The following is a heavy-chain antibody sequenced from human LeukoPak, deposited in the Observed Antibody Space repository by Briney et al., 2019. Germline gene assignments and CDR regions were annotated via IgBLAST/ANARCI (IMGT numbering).Heavy chain of an antibody. Sequence: GGSLRLSCAASGFSFSSYGMHWVRQAPGKGLEWVAFIRYDGNNRYYTDSVKGRFTNSRDNSKNTLFLQMNSLRAEDTGVYYCAKVVATDYYMDVWGKWTTVTVSS. D-gene: IGHD2-15*01. J-gene: IGHJ6*03. V-gene: IGHV3-30*02. CDR2: IRYDGNNR. CDR3: AKVVATDYYMDV. CDR1: GFSFSSYG.